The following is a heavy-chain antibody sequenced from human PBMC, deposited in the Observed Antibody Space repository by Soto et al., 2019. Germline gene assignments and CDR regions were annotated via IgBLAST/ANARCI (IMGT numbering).Heavy chain of an antibody. CDR1: GGSISTYY. Sequence: QVQLQESGPGLVKPSETLSLTCTVSGGSISTYYWSWIRQPPGKGLEWIGYIYYSGSTNYHPSLTIRVTIAVDTSKNLVSLKLSSVSAADTAVYYCASDNPRHNWNFIGSWGRGTLVTVSS. CDR3: ASDNPRHNWNFIGS. V-gene: IGHV4-59*01. CDR2: IYYSGST. J-gene: IGHJ4*02. D-gene: IGHD1-7*01.